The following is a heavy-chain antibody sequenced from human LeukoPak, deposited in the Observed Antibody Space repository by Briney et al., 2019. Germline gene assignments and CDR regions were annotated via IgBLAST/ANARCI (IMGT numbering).Heavy chain of an antibody. D-gene: IGHD6-13*01. V-gene: IGHV4-59*01. CDR3: ARDWGYYGSSYPYYYYYYMDV. CDR2: IYYSGST. J-gene: IGHJ6*03. CDR1: GGSFSGYY. Sequence: SETLSLTCAVYGGSFSGYYWSWIRQPPGKGLEWIGYIYYSGSTNYNPSLKSRVTISVDTSKNQFSLKLSSVTAADTAVYYCARDWGYYGSSYPYYYYYYMDVWGKGTTVTVSS.